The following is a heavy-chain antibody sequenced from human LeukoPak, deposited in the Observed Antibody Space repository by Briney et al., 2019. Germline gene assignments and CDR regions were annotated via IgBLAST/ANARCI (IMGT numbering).Heavy chain of an antibody. CDR3: ARERIGGEVNSAPGHYFDY. CDR2: ISSSGSTI. Sequence: GGSLRLSCAASGFTFSDYYMSWIRQAPGKGLEWVSYISSSGSTIYYADSVKSRFTISRDNAKNSLYLQMNSLRAEDTAVYYCARERIGGEVNSAPGHYFDYWGQGTLVTVSS. CDR1: GFTFSDYY. J-gene: IGHJ4*02. V-gene: IGHV3-11*01. D-gene: IGHD1-26*01.